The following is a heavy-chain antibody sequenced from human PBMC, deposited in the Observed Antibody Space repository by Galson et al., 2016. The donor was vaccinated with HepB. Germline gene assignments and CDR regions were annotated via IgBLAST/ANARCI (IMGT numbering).Heavy chain of an antibody. CDR3: ARWPPTTWVYYNYGLDV. D-gene: IGHD7-27*01. J-gene: IGHJ6*02. V-gene: IGHV3-48*03. CDR2: ITSSGATI. Sequence: SLRLSCAASGFTFSTYEMHWVRQAPGKGLEWLSYITSSGATIYYADSVKGRFTISRDNAKNSLYLQMNSLRAEDTAVYYCARWPPTTWVYYNYGLDVWGQGTTVTVSS. CDR1: GFTFSTYE.